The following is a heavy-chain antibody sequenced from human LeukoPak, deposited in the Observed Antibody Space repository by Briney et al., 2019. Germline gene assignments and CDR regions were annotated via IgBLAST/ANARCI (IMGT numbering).Heavy chain of an antibody. V-gene: IGHV3-21*01. CDR2: ISSSSSYI. Sequence: GGSLRLSCAASGFTFSSYSMNWVRQAPGKGLEWVSSISSSSSYIYYADSVKGRFTISRDNAKNSLYLQMNSLRAEDTAVYYCAPYCSSRRCRNFDYWGQGTLVTVSS. CDR3: APYCSSRRCRNFDY. D-gene: IGHD2-2*01. CDR1: GFTFSSYS. J-gene: IGHJ4*02.